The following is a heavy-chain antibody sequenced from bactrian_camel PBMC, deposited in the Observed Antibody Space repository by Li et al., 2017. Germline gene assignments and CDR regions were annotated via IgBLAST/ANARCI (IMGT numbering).Heavy chain of an antibody. V-gene: IGHV3S53*01. D-gene: IGHD1*01. Sequence: HVQLVESGGGSAQAGGSLRLSCVASGEMYSSACMGWFRQAPGKEREGLASIGNGGSTYYADSVQGRFTISQDSPKNTVYLQMDSLKPEDTAVYYCAAEAGSPHTPDTCGGIWHTSFGYWGQGTQVTVS. CDR2: IGNGGST. J-gene: IGHJ6*01. CDR1: GEMYSSAC. CDR3: AAEAGSPHTPDTCGGIWHTSFGY.